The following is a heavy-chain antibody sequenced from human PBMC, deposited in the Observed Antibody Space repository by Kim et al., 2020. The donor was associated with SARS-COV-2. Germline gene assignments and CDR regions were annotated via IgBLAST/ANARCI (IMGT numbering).Heavy chain of an antibody. V-gene: IGHV3-20*01. CDR3: ARALSHGGTPPDY. J-gene: IGHJ4*02. Sequence: ADSEKDRFTISRDNAKNSLYLQMNSRSAEDTALYHCARALSHGGTPPDYWGQGTLVTVSS. D-gene: IGHD2-15*01.